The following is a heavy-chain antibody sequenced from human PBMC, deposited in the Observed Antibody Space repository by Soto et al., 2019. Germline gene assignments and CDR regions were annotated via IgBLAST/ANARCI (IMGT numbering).Heavy chain of an antibody. J-gene: IGHJ6*02. Sequence: PGESLKISCKGSGYSFTSYWIGWVRQMPGKGLEWMGIIYPGDSDTRYSPSFQGQVTISADKSISTAYLQWSSLKASDTAMYYCARHAGSRRYCSRTSGYSIWYYGMDVWGQGTTVTVSS. CDR2: IYPGDSDT. CDR3: ARHAGSRRYCSRTSGYSIWYYGMDV. V-gene: IGHV5-51*01. D-gene: IGHD2-2*02. CDR1: GYSFTSYW.